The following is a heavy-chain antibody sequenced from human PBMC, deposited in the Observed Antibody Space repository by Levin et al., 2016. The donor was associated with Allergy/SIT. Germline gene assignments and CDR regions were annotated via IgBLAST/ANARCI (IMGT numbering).Heavy chain of an antibody. V-gene: IGHV3-49*03. Sequence: GGSLRLSCKASGFSFDDHAMSWFRQAPGKGLEWVGFIRGNAHGGKAEYAASVKDRFTISRDDSKSIAYLQMNSLKADDTALYYCTRVDHSDYFGHGAFDIWGQGTMVTVSS. D-gene: IGHD4-11*01. CDR1: GFSFDDHA. CDR3: TRVDHSDYFGHGAFDI. J-gene: IGHJ3*02. CDR2: IRGNAHGGKA.